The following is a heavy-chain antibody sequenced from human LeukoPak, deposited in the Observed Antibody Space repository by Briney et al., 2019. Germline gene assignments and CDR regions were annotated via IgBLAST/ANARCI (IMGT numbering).Heavy chain of an antibody. Sequence: GGSLRLSCAASGFTFSSYAMHWVRQAPGKGREWVAVISYDGSNKYYADSVKGRFTISRDNSKNTLYLQMNSLRAEDTAVYYCARDVSPDILTGYYDYWGQGTLVTVSS. CDR3: ARDVSPDILTGYYDY. J-gene: IGHJ4*02. CDR1: GFTFSSYA. CDR2: ISYDGSNK. D-gene: IGHD3-9*01. V-gene: IGHV3-30-3*01.